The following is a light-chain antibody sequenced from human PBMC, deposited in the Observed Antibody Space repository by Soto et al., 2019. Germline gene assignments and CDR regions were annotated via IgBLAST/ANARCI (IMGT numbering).Light chain of an antibody. V-gene: IGLV2-11*01. Sequence: QPALTQPRSVSGSPGQSVTISCTGTSSDVGGYNYVSWYQQHPGKAPKLMIYDVTKRPSGVPDRFSGSKSGNTASLTISGLQAEDEADYYCCSYAGRYTFYVFGTGTKSPS. CDR3: CSYAGRYTFYV. CDR2: DVT. J-gene: IGLJ1*01. CDR1: SSDVGGYNY.